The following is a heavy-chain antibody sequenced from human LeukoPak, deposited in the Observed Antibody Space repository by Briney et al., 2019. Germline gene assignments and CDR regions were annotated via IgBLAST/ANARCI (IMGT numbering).Heavy chain of an antibody. D-gene: IGHD2-15*01. V-gene: IGHV5-51*01. J-gene: IGHJ4*02. CDR1: GHSFSSYW. CDR2: IYPGDSDA. Sequence: GESLKISCKGSGHSFSSYWIGWVRQMPGKGLEWMGIIYPGDSDARYSPSFQGQVTISADKSISTAYLQWSSLKASDTAMYYCARAIGCSGGTCYFFDNWGQGTLVTVSS. CDR3: ARAIGCSGGTCYFFDN.